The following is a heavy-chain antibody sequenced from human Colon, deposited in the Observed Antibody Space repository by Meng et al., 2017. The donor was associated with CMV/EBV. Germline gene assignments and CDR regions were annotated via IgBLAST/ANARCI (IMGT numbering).Heavy chain of an antibody. D-gene: IGHD2-15*01. Sequence: GSLRLSCNVSGGSITASIYTWAWILQPPGKRLEWIGSIHNSGITYYNPSLKGRLTISVDTSKNQFSLKLSSVTAADTAVYYCAQDQFVKDYKYYGTDVWGQGTTVTVSS. CDR2: IHNSGIT. V-gene: IGHV4-39*07. CDR1: GGSITASIYT. J-gene: IGHJ6*02. CDR3: AQDQFVKDYKYYGTDV.